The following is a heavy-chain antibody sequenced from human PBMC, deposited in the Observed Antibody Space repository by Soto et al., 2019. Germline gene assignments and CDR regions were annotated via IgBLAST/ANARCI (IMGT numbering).Heavy chain of an antibody. CDR2: ISAYNGNT. CDR3: ARDRYGDSFYYYYYYGMDV. D-gene: IGHD4-17*01. V-gene: IGHV1-18*01. Sequence: AAVKVSCKASGYTFTSYGISWVRQAPGQGLEWMGWISAYNGNTNYAQKLQGRVTMTTDTSTSTAYMELRSLRSDGTAVYYCARDRYGDSFYYYYYYGMDVWGQGTTVTVSS. CDR1: GYTFTSYG. J-gene: IGHJ6*02.